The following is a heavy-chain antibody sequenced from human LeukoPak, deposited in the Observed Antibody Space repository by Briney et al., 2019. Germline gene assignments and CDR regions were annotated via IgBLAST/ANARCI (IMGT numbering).Heavy chain of an antibody. J-gene: IGHJ3*02. D-gene: IGHD3-9*01. Sequence: PGESLKISCKGSGYSFTSYWIGWVRPMPGKGLEWMGIIYPGDSDTRYSPSFQGQVTISADKSISTAYLQWSSLKASDTAMYYCARTSILAGLAFDIWGQGTMVTVSS. CDR2: IYPGDSDT. CDR3: ARTSILAGLAFDI. V-gene: IGHV5-51*01. CDR1: GYSFTSYW.